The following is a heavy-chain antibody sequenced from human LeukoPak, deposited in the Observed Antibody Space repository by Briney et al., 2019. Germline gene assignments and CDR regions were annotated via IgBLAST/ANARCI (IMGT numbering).Heavy chain of an antibody. CDR1: GYTFTSYG. V-gene: IGHV1-18*01. CDR3: ARRGSGSRNWFDP. D-gene: IGHD1-26*01. J-gene: IGHJ5*02. Sequence: DSVEVSCKASGYTFTSYGISWVRQAPGQGLECMGWISAYNGNTNYAQRFQGRVTMTTDTFTSRAYMELRSLRSDDSAVYYCARRGSGSRNWFDPWGQGTLVTVSS. CDR2: ISAYNGNT.